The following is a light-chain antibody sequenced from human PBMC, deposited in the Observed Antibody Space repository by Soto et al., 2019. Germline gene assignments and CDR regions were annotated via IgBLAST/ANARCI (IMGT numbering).Light chain of an antibody. CDR1: SSDVGYYDY. V-gene: IGLV2-14*01. CDR3: SSYTSRSTLGV. Sequence: QSVLTQPASVSGSPGHSITISCTGTSSDVGYYDYVSWYQQHPGKAPKLMIYAVSSRPSGVSNRFSGSKSGNTASLTISGLQAEDEADYYCSSYTSRSTLGVFGTGTKVTVL. J-gene: IGLJ1*01. CDR2: AVS.